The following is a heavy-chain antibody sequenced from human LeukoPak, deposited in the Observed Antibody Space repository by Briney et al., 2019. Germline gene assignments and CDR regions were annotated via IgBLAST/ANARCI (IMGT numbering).Heavy chain of an antibody. Sequence: GGSLRLSCAASRFTFDDYAMHRVRQAPGKGLEWVSGISWNSGSIGYADSLKGRFTISRDNAKNSLYLQMNSLRAEDTALYYCAKDILLQRDYDSSGYYDYWGQGTLVTVSS. V-gene: IGHV3-9*01. CDR1: RFTFDDYA. J-gene: IGHJ4*02. D-gene: IGHD3-22*01. CDR2: ISWNSGSI. CDR3: AKDILLQRDYDSSGYYDY.